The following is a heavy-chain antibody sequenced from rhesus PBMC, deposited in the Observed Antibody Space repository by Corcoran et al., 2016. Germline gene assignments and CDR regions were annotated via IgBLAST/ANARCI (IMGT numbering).Heavy chain of an antibody. CDR1: GYTFTDYY. CDR3: ARDTVTYLSTTFDY. D-gene: IGHD4-23*01. CDR2: IKPYNGNT. Sequence: QVQLVQSGAEVKKPGSSVKVSCKASGYTFTDYYMHWVRPAPRQGLEWMGWIKPYNGNTKYAQKFQGRVTMTRDTSTSTAFMELSSLRSEDTAVYYCARDTVTYLSTTFDYWGQGVLVTVSS. V-gene: IGHV1S2*01. J-gene: IGHJ4*01.